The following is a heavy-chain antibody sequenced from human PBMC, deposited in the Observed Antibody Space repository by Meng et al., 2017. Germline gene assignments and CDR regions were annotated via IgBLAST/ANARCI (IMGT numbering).Heavy chain of an antibody. CDR2: ISYDGSNK. CDR1: GFTFSSYA. J-gene: IGHJ4*02. V-gene: IGHV3-30*04. CDR3: ARGGVVVAATSNEFNY. Sequence: SLRLSCAASGFTFSSYAMHWVCQAPGKGLEWVAVISYDGSNKYYADSVKGRFTISRDNSKNTLYLQMNSLRAEDTAVYYCARGGVVVAATSNEFNYWGQGTLVTVSS. D-gene: IGHD2-15*01.